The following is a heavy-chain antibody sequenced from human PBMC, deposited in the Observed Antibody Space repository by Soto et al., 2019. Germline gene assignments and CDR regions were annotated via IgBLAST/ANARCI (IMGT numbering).Heavy chain of an antibody. CDR2: IYYSGSN. V-gene: IGHV4-39*01. CDR1: GGSISSSSYY. J-gene: IGHJ2*01. Sequence: QLQLQESGPGLVKPSETLSLTCTVSGGSISSSSYYWGWIRQPPGKGLEWIGSIYYSGSNYYNPSLKSRVTISVDTSKNQFSLKLSSVTAADTAVYYCARRSGYSGYDPWYFDLWGRGTLVTVSS. CDR3: ARRSGYSGYDPWYFDL. D-gene: IGHD5-12*01.